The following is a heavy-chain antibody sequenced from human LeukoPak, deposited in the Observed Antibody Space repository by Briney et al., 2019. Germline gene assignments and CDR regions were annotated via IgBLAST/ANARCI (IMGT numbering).Heavy chain of an antibody. CDR1: GASVSNYD. CDR2: VYYSGRT. J-gene: IGHJ3*02. D-gene: IGHD4-23*01. Sequence: SKTLSLTCTVSGASVSNYDWSWIRQPPGKGLEWIGYVYYSGRTNYNPSLESRVTISVDTSKNQFSLKLTSVTAADTAMYYCARRGGNPLGAFDIWGQGTMVTVSS. CDR3: ARRGGNPLGAFDI. V-gene: IGHV4-59*02.